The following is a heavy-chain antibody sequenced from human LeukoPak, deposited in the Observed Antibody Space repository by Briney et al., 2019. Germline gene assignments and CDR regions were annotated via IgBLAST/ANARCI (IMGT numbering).Heavy chain of an antibody. V-gene: IGHV5-51*01. CDR1: GYSFTSYW. D-gene: IGHD3-22*01. Sequence: GESLKISCKASGYSFTSYWIGWVRQMPGKGLEWMGIIYPGDSDTRYSPSFQGQVTISADKSISTAYLQWSSLKASDTAMYYCARPNYYDSSRLGWIDYWGQGTLVTVSS. J-gene: IGHJ4*02. CDR3: ARPNYYDSSRLGWIDY. CDR2: IYPGDSDT.